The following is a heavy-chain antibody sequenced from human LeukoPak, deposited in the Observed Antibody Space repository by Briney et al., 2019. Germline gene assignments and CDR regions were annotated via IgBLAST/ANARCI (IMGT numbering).Heavy chain of an antibody. CDR1: GGSISSYY. CDR2: IYYSGST. Sequence: SETLSLTCTVSGGSISSYYWSWIRQPPGKGLEWIGYIYYSGSTNYNPSLKSRVTISVDTSKNQFSLKLSSVTAADTAVYYCARGWEPLYFDYWGQGTLVTVSS. V-gene: IGHV4-59*01. D-gene: IGHD1-26*01. J-gene: IGHJ4*02. CDR3: ARGWEPLYFDY.